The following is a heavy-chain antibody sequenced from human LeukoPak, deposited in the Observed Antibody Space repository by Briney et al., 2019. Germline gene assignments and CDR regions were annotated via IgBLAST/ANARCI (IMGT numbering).Heavy chain of an antibody. CDR1: GFTFSNYG. V-gene: IGHV3-23*01. CDR3: TKAPAGPEYSDNWRFGYNWFDP. J-gene: IGHJ5*02. Sequence: PGGSLRLSCAASGFTFSNYGMSWVRQAPGKGLEWVSGIGTSGSARYYADSVQGRFTISRDNSKNTLFLQMNSLRAEDTAIYYCTKAPAGPEYSDNWRFGYNWFDPWGQGTLVTVSS. D-gene: IGHD1-1*01. CDR2: IGTSGSAR.